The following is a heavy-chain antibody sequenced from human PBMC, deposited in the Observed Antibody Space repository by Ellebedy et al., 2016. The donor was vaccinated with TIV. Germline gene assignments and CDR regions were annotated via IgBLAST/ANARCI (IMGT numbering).Heavy chain of an antibody. CDR1: GFTFNSYA. CDR2: IRSKANSYAT. V-gene: IGHV3-73*01. J-gene: IGHJ6*02. Sequence: PGGSLRLSCAASGFTFNSYAMHWVRQASGKGLEWVGRIRSKANSYATAYAASVKGRFTISRDDSKNTAYLQMNSLKTEDTAVYYCTSGDGVDVWGQGTTVTVSS. D-gene: IGHD7-27*01. CDR3: TSGDGVDV.